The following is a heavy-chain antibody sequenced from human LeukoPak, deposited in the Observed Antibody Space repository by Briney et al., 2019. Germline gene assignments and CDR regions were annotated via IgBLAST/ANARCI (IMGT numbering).Heavy chain of an antibody. V-gene: IGHV4-34*01. CDR3: ARVDDYYDSSGYWPT. CDR1: GGSISSYY. Sequence: SETLSLTCTVSGGSISSYYWSWIRQPPGKGLEWIGEINHSGSTNYNPSLKSRVTISVDTSKNQFSLKLSSVTAADTAVYYCARVDDYYDSSGYWPTWGQGTLVTVSS. J-gene: IGHJ5*02. CDR2: INHSGST. D-gene: IGHD3-22*01.